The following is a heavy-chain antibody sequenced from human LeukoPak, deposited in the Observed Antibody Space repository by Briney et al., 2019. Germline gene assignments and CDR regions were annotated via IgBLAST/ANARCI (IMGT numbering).Heavy chain of an antibody. Sequence: GGSLRLSCAASGFTFSDYYMSWIRQAPGKGLEWVSYISSSGSTIYYADSVKGRFTISRDNAKNSLYLQMNSLRAEDTAVYYCARDAPWELRFFDYWGQGTLVTVSS. D-gene: IGHD1-26*01. J-gene: IGHJ4*02. CDR3: ARDAPWELRFFDY. V-gene: IGHV3-11*04. CDR1: GFTFSDYY. CDR2: ISSSGSTI.